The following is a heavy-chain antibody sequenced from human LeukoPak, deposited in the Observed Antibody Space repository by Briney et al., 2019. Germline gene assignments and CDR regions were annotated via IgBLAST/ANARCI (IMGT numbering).Heavy chain of an antibody. CDR1: GFTFDGYA. CDR2: ISWNSGSI. D-gene: IGHD3-9*01. V-gene: IGHV3-9*01. J-gene: IGHJ4*02. CDR3: ALAGDFDL. Sequence: GGSLRLSCAASGFTFDGYAMHWVRQAPGKGLEWVSGISWNSGSIGYADSVKGRFTISRDNAKNSLYLQMNSLRAEDTALYYCALAGDFDLWGQGTLVTVSS.